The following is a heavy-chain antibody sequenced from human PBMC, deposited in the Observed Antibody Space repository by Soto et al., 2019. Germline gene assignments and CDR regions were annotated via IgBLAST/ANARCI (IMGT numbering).Heavy chain of an antibody. CDR3: ARRFGFGELLPGWYFDL. J-gene: IGHJ2*01. V-gene: IGHV4-39*01. CDR1: GGSISSSNYY. D-gene: IGHD3-10*01. Sequence: QLQLQESGPGLVKPSETLSLTCTVSGGSISSSNYYWGWIRQPPGKGLEWIGSIYYSGTSSYNPSLERRVTISVDTSKNQFSLKLSSVTAADTAVYYCARRFGFGELLPGWYFDLWGRGTLVTVSS. CDR2: IYYSGTS.